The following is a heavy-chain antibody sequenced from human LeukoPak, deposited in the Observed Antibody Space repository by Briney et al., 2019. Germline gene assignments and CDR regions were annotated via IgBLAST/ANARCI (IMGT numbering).Heavy chain of an antibody. D-gene: IGHD3-22*01. J-gene: IGHJ3*02. V-gene: IGHV1-18*01. CDR2: ISAYNGNT. CDR1: GYTFTSYG. Sequence: ASVKVSCKASGYTFTSYGISWVRQAPGQGLEWMGWISAYNGNTNYAQKLQGRVTMTIDTSTSTAYMELRSLRSDDTAVYYCARGTDSSGYFGAFDIWGQGTMVTVSS. CDR3: ARGTDSSGYFGAFDI.